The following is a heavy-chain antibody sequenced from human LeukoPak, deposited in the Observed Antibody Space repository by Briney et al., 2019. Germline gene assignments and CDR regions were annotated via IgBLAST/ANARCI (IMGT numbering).Heavy chain of an antibody. CDR1: GYTFTDYY. D-gene: IGHD1/OR15-1a*01. CDR2: INPTSGAT. CDR3: AREFRTTTWSFDAFDL. V-gene: IGHV1-2*02. Sequence: GASVKVSCKASGYTFTDYYMYRVRQAPGQGLDWVGWINPTSGATNYAQKFQGRVTMTRDTSNNTSYMELSRLRSDDTAVYYCAREFRTTTWSFDAFDLWGQGTMVTVSS. J-gene: IGHJ3*01.